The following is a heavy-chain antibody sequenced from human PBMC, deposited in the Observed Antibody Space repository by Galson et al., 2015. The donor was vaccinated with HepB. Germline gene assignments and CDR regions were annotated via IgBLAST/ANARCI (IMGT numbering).Heavy chain of an antibody. CDR3: ARVRSSSGYYLDY. Sequence: SLRLSCAASGFTFSDYNMSWIRQAPGKGLEWVSYISSSGSTIYYADSVKGRFTISRDNAKNSLYLQMNSLRAEDTAVYYCARVRSSSGYYLDYWGQGTLVTVSS. CDR1: GFTFSDYN. D-gene: IGHD3-22*01. J-gene: IGHJ4*02. V-gene: IGHV3-11*01. CDR2: ISSSGSTI.